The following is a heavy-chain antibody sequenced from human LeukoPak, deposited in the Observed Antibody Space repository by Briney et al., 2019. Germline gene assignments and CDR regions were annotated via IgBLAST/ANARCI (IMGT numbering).Heavy chain of an antibody. CDR3: ARDRQQLVRGDYFDY. CDR1: GGSISSDNSY. J-gene: IGHJ4*02. D-gene: IGHD6-13*01. CDR2: IHYSGNTY. V-gene: IGHV4-39*07. Sequence: PSETLSLTCTVSGGSISSDNSYWGWIRQPPGKGLEWIGSIHYSGNTYYYNPSLKSRVIISIDTSKNQFSLKLSSVTAADTAVYYCARDRQQLVRGDYFDYWGQGTLVTVSS.